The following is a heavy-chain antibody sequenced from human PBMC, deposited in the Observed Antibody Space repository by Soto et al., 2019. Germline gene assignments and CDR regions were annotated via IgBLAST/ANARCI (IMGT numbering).Heavy chain of an antibody. J-gene: IGHJ5*02. CDR1: GGSISSGDYY. CDR2: IYYSGST. V-gene: IGHV4-30-4*01. Sequence: SETLSLTCTVSGGSISSGDYYWSWIRQPPGKGLEWIGYIYYSGSTYYNPSLKSRVTISVDTSKNQFSLKLSSVAAADTAVYYCAGLQSMRLSGLDPWGQGTLVTVSS. D-gene: IGHD3-16*02. CDR3: AGLQSMRLSGLDP.